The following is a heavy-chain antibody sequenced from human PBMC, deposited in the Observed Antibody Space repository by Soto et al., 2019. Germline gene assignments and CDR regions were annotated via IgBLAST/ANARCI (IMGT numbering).Heavy chain of an antibody. D-gene: IGHD5-18*01. CDR1: GFTFSSYW. Sequence: VQLVESGGGLVQPGGSLRLSCAASGFTFSSYWMHWVRQAPGKGLVWVSRIKSDGGGISYADSVKGRFTISRDNAKNTLQLHMNSLRAEDTAVYYCARDGYSYGYGAFDIWGQGTMVTVSS. V-gene: IGHV3-74*01. J-gene: IGHJ3*02. CDR3: ARDGYSYGYGAFDI. CDR2: IKSDGGGI.